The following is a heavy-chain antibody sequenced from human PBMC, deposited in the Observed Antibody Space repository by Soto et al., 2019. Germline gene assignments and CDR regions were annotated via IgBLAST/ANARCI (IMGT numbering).Heavy chain of an antibody. Sequence: ASVKVSCKASGYTFSSMGISWVRQAPGQGLEWMGWISPYKGNTHYAQGLQGRVTMTTDTSTSTAYMELRSLRSDDTAVYYCARDSRNRCFDYWGQGPLVTV. D-gene: IGHD6-13*01. J-gene: IGHJ4*02. CDR1: GYTFSSMG. CDR2: ISPYKGNT. V-gene: IGHV1-18*01. CDR3: ARDSRNRCFDY.